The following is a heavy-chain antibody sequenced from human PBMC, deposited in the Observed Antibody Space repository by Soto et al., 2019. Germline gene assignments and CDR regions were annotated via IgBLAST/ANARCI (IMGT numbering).Heavy chain of an antibody. CDR1: GGAFSSYA. D-gene: IGHD3-3*01. J-gene: IGHJ6*02. CDR2: IVPIFGTA. Sequence: ASVKVSCKASGGAFSSYAISWVRQAPGQGLEWMGGIVPIFGTANYAQKFQGRVTITADKSTSTAYMELSSLRSEDTAVYYCARAVKRITIFGVAASGMDVWGQGTTVTVSS. CDR3: ARAVKRITIFGVAASGMDV. V-gene: IGHV1-69*06.